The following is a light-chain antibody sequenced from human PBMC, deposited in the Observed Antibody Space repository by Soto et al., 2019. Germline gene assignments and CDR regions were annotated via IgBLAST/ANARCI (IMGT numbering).Light chain of an antibody. Sequence: EIVMTQSPATLSVSPGERATLYCRASQSGSSNLAWYQQKPGQAPRLLIYGASTRATGIPARFSGSGSGTEFTLTISSLQSEDFAVYYCQQYNNWPPWKFGQGTKVVSK. J-gene: IGKJ1*01. CDR1: QSGSSN. CDR2: GAS. V-gene: IGKV3-15*01. CDR3: QQYNNWPPWK.